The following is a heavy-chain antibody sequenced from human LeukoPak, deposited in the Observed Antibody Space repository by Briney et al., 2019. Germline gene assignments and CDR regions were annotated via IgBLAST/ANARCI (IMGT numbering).Heavy chain of an antibody. CDR1: GGSISSYY. Sequence: SETLSLTCTVSGGSISSYYWSWIRQPPGKGLEWIGYIYYSGSTNYNPSLKSRVTISVDTSKNQFSLKLSCVTAADTAVYYCARESAAVVNWFDPWGQGTLVTVSS. V-gene: IGHV4-59*01. CDR3: ARESAAVVNWFDP. CDR2: IYYSGST. D-gene: IGHD6-13*01. J-gene: IGHJ5*02.